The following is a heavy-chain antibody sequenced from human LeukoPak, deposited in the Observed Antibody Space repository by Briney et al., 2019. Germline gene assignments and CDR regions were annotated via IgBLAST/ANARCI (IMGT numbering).Heavy chain of an antibody. D-gene: IGHD5/OR15-5a*01. Sequence: VASVKVSCKVYGYTLTELSMHWVRQAPGKGLEWVGGFDPGDAETIYAQKFQGRVTMTEDTSTDTAYMELSSLRSEDTAVYYCAAGGVYDLLRYWGQGALVTVSS. CDR3: AAGGVYDLLRY. CDR2: FDPGDAET. CDR1: GYTLTELS. J-gene: IGHJ4*02. V-gene: IGHV1-24*01.